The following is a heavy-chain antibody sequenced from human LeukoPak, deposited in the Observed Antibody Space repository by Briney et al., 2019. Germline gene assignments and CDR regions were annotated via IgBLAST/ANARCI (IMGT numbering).Heavy chain of an antibody. CDR2: IYYSGST. D-gene: IGHD1-14*01. CDR3: TRSQPPSGWFDP. Sequence: SETLSLTCTVSGGSISSYYWSWIRQPPGKGLEWIGYIYYSGSTNYSPSLKSRVTISVDTSKNQFSLKLSSVTAADTAVYYCTRSQPPSGWFDPWGQGTLVTVSS. CDR1: GGSISSYY. V-gene: IGHV4-59*08. J-gene: IGHJ5*02.